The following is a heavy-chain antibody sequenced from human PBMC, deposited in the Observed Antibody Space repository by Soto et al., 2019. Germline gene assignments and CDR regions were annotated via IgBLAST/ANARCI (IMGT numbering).Heavy chain of an antibody. CDR1: GGSISSGGYY. CDR3: AGEAAD. Sequence: QVQLQESGPGLVKPSQTLSLTCTVSGGSISSGGYYWSWIRQHPGKGLEWIGYIYYSGSTYYNPSLKRRVTISVGTSKKPFSLKARPVTAADTGVYLWAGEAADWGQGTLVTVSS. CDR2: IYYSGST. J-gene: IGHJ4*02. D-gene: IGHD6-25*01. V-gene: IGHV4-31*03.